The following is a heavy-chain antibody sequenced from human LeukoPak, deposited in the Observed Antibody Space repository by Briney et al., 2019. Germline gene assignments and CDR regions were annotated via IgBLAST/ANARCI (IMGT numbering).Heavy chain of an antibody. D-gene: IGHD3-10*01. V-gene: IGHV4-59*01. CDR2: IYYSGST. CDR1: GGSINSYY. CDR3: ARSMVRGVRLDY. J-gene: IGHJ4*02. Sequence: SETLSLTCTVSGGSINSYYWSWIRQPPGKGLEWIGYIYYSGSTNYNPSLKSRVTISVDTSKNQFSLRLSSVTAADTAVYYCARSMVRGVRLDYWGQGTLVTVSS.